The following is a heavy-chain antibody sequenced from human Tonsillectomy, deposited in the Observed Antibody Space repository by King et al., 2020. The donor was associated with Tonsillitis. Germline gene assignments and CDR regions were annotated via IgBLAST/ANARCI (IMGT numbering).Heavy chain of an antibody. CDR3: ASPSGMMAIIPPDY. Sequence: VQLVESGGGVVQPGGSLRLSCAASGFTFSTYGIHWVRQAPGKGLEWVAFIRYDGSNKYYAESVKGRFTISRDNSKNTLYLQMNSLRAEDTAVYYCASPSGMMAIIPPDYWGQGTLVTVSS. J-gene: IGHJ4*02. V-gene: IGHV3-30*02. D-gene: IGHD5-24*01. CDR1: GFTFSTYG. CDR2: IRYDGSNK.